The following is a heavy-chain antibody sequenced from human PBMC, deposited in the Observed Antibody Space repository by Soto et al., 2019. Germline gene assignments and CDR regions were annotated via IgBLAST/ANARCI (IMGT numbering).Heavy chain of an antibody. CDR2: ISYDGNNK. V-gene: IGHV3-30*18. D-gene: IGHD5-18*01. CDR3: AKDVYSYGSHPEY. J-gene: IGHJ4*02. CDR1: GFTFSSYG. Sequence: GGSLRLSCAASGFTFSSYGMHWVRQAPGKGLEWVAAISYDGNNKYYADSVKGRFTISKDNSKNTLYLQMNSLRPDDTAVYYCAKDVYSYGSHPEYWGQGTLVTVSS.